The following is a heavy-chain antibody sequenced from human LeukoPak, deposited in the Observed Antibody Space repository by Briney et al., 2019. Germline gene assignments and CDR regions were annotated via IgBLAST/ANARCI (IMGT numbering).Heavy chain of an antibody. V-gene: IGHV4-38-2*02. CDR1: GYSITSGYY. Sequence: PSETLSLTCAVSGYSITSGYYWGWIRQPPGKGREWFGNIYHSGSTYYNPSLKSRVTISVDTSKNQFSLKLSSVTAADTAVYYCARDSSIRAASGDDWGQGTLVTVSS. CDR2: IYHSGST. CDR3: ARDSSIRAASGDD. J-gene: IGHJ4*02. D-gene: IGHD3-10*01.